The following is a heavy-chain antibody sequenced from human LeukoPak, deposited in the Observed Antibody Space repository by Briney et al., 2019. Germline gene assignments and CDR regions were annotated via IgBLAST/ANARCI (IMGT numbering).Heavy chain of an antibody. CDR1: GFTFSSYN. D-gene: IGHD4-23*01. CDR3: ARVGGAAYGGNSNWFDP. CDR2: ISSSSTYI. V-gene: IGHV3-21*01. J-gene: IGHJ5*02. Sequence: GGSLRLSCAASGFTFSSYNMNWVRQAPGKGLEWVSSISSSSTYIYYADSVKGRFAISRDNAKNSLYLQMNSLRAEDTAVYYCARVGGAAYGGNSNWFDPWGQGTLVTVSS.